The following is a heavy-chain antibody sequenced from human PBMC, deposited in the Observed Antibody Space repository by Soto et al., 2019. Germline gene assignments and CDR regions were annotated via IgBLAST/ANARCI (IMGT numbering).Heavy chain of an antibody. Sequence: SQTLSLTCAISGDSVSSNSAAWNWIRQSPSRGLEWLGRTYYRSKWYNDYAVSVKSRITINPDTSKNQFSLQLNSVTPEDTAVYYCARVRVVRGPVEMALFDYWGQGTLVTVSS. D-gene: IGHD3-10*01. J-gene: IGHJ4*02. CDR3: ARVRVVRGPVEMALFDY. CDR1: GDSVSSNSAA. V-gene: IGHV6-1*01. CDR2: TYYRSKWYN.